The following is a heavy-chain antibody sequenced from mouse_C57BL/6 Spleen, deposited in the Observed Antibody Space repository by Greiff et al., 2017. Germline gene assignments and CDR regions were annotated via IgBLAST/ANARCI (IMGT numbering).Heavy chain of an antibody. CDR1: GYAFSSSW. Sequence: QVQLQQSGPELVKPGASVKISCKASGYAFSSSWMNWVKQRPGKGLEWIGRIYPGDGDTNYNGKFKGKATLTADKSSSTAYMQLSSLTSEDSAVYFCARRHYDYDWFAYWGQGTLVTVSA. CDR3: ARRHYDYDWFAY. J-gene: IGHJ3*01. V-gene: IGHV1-82*01. CDR2: IYPGDGDT. D-gene: IGHD2-4*01.